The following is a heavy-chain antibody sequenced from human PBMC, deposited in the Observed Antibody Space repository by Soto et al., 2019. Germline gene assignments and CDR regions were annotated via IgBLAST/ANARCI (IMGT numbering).Heavy chain of an antibody. V-gene: IGHV5-51*01. Sequence: GESLKISCKFSGYTSTTYWIGWVRQLPGKGLEWMAIIYPRDSEIRYSPSFQGHVTISADRSINTAYLQWSSLKASDTATYYCAKYVAVAGFDYWGPGTLVTVSS. CDR2: IYPRDSEI. J-gene: IGHJ4*02. CDR3: AKYVAVAGFDY. CDR1: GYTSTTYW. D-gene: IGHD6-19*01.